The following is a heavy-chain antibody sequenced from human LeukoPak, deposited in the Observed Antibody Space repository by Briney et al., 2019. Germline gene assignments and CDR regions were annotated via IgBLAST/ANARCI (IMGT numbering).Heavy chain of an antibody. Sequence: GGSLRLSCAASGFTFSSYGMHWVRQAPGKGLEWVAVILPDGSKEFYTDSVKGRFTISRDNSKNTLYLQMNSLRAEDTAVYYCAKGDAFDIWGQGTMVTVSS. J-gene: IGHJ3*02. CDR2: ILPDGSKE. CDR1: GFTFSSYG. V-gene: IGHV3-30*02. CDR3: AKGDAFDI.